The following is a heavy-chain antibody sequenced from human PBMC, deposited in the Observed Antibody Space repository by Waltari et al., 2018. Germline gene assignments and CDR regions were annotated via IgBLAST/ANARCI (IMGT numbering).Heavy chain of an antibody. V-gene: IGHV1-69*10. D-gene: IGHD2-15*01. CDR3: ARAERRYCSGGSCYRDAFDI. CDR1: GGTFSSYA. Sequence: QVQLVQSGAEVKKPGSSVKVSCKASGGTFSSYAISWVRQAPGQGLGWMGGIIPILGIANYAQKFQGRVTITADKSTSTAYMELSSLRSEDTAVYYCARAERRYCSGGSCYRDAFDIWGQGTMVTVSS. J-gene: IGHJ3*02. CDR2: IIPILGIA.